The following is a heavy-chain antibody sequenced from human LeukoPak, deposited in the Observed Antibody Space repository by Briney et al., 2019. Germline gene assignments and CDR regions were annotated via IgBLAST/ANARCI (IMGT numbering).Heavy chain of an antibody. CDR2: IIPIFGTA. V-gene: IGHV1-69*01. Sequence: SVKVSCKASGGTFSSYAISLVRQAPGQGLEWMGGIIPIFGTANYAQKFQGRVTITADESTSTAYMELSSLRSEDTAVYYCAREGRGIAVAGTPVWGQGTMVTVSS. CDR3: AREGRGIAVAGTPV. J-gene: IGHJ3*01. D-gene: IGHD6-19*01. CDR1: GGTFSSYA.